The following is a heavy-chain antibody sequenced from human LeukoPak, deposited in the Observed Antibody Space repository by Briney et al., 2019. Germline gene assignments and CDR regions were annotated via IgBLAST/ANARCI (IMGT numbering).Heavy chain of an antibody. Sequence: SSVTVPYQACGCTFRSYAIRWVRQAPGQGLEWMGRIIPIFGTANYAQKLEGRVTITTGASTSTAYMEVSSLRSEDTAVYDCARGPDYDGSGLDYWGQGTLVTVSS. CDR1: GCTFRSYA. V-gene: IGHV1-69*05. CDR2: IIPIFGTA. CDR3: ARGPDYDGSGLDY. J-gene: IGHJ4*02. D-gene: IGHD3-22*01.